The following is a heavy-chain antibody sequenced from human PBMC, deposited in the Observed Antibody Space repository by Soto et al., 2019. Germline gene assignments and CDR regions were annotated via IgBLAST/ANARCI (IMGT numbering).Heavy chain of an antibody. J-gene: IGHJ6*02. CDR1: GYSFTSYW. CDR3: ARHREPNAHCSSTSCKTVYYYYYGMDV. Sequence: LKISCKGSGYSFTSYWIGLVRQMPGKGLEWMGIIYPGDSDTRYSPSFQGQVTISADKSISTAYLQWSSLKASDTAMYYCARHREPNAHCSSTSCKTVYYYYYGMDVWGQGTTVTVSS. V-gene: IGHV5-51*01. D-gene: IGHD2-2*01. CDR2: IYPGDSDT.